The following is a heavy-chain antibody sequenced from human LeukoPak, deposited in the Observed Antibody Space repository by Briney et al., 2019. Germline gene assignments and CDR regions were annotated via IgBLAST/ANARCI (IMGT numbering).Heavy chain of an antibody. V-gene: IGHV3-21*01. CDR2: ISSSSSYI. CDR1: GFTFSSYS. J-gene: IGHJ5*02. D-gene: IGHD3-10*01. Sequence: PGGSLRLSCAASGFTFSSYSMNWVRQAPGKGLEWVSSISSSSSYIYYADSVKGRFTISRDNAKNSLYLQMNSLRAEDTAVYYCARFVVRGAVNWFDPWGQGTLVTVSS. CDR3: ARFVVRGAVNWFDP.